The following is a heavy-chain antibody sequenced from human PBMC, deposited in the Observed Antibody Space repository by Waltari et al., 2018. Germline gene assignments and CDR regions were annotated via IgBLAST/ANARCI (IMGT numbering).Heavy chain of an antibody. Sequence: QVQLQESGPGLVKPSQTLSLTCTVSGGSIRSGSYYWSWIRQPAGKGLEWIGRIYTSGSTNYNPPLQCRVTISVDTSKNQFSLKLSSVTAADTAVYYCARGVEIAAAGIFNWFDPWGQGTLVTVSS. D-gene: IGHD6-13*01. V-gene: IGHV4-61*02. CDR2: IYTSGST. CDR3: ARGVEIAAAGIFNWFDP. J-gene: IGHJ5*02. CDR1: GGSIRSGSYY.